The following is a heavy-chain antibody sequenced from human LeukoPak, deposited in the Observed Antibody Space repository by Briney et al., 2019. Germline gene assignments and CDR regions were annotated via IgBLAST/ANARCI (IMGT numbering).Heavy chain of an antibody. V-gene: IGHV4-39*07. D-gene: IGHD3-10*01. CDR1: GGSISSSSYY. CDR2: IYYSGST. J-gene: IGHJ6*03. CDR3: ARSPTVLWFPSYYYMDV. Sequence: PSETLSLTCTVSGGSISSSSYYWGWIRQPPGKGLEWIGSIYYSGSTYYNPSLKSRVTISVDTSKNQFSLKLSSVTAADTAVYYCARSPTVLWFPSYYYMDVWGKGTTVTISS.